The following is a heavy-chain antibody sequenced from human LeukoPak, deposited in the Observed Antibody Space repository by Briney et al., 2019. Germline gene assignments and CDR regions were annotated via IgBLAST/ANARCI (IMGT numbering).Heavy chain of an antibody. CDR3: ARQKKGRGSADYYGSGRHDRHFDY. CDR1: GGSISSSIYY. J-gene: IGHJ4*02. CDR2: MSYSGST. V-gene: IGHV4-39*01. Sequence: SETLSLTCTVSGGSISSSIYYWGWIRQPPGKGLEWIGSMSYSGSTYYNPSLKSRVTISVDTSKNQFSLKLSSVTAADTAVYYCARQKKGRGSADYYGSGRHDRHFDYWGQGTLVTVSS. D-gene: IGHD3-10*01.